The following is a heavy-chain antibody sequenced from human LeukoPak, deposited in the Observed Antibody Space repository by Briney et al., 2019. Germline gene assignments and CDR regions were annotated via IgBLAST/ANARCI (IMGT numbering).Heavy chain of an antibody. Sequence: KTGGSLRLSCAASGFTFSSYSMNWVRQAPGKGLEWVSSISSSSSYIYYADSVKGRFTISRDNAKNSLYLQMNSLRAEDTAVYYCARSPNYDSSDSRGGQFDYFVFGYWGQGTLVTVSS. CDR1: GFTFSSYS. CDR2: ISSSSSYI. CDR3: ARSPNYDSSDSRGGQFDYFVFGY. V-gene: IGHV3-21*01. D-gene: IGHD3-22*01. J-gene: IGHJ4*02.